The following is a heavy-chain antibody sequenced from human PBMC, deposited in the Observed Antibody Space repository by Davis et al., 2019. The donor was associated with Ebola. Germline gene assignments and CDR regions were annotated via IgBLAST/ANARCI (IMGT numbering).Heavy chain of an antibody. CDR1: GGSISSSSYY. V-gene: IGHV4-61*01. CDR2: IYYSGST. D-gene: IGHD3-10*01. CDR3: ATNRVTVRGVSPFYYYYYMDV. Sequence: PSETLSLTCTVSGGSISSSSYYWSWIRQPPGKGLEWIGYIYYSGSTNYNPSLKSRVTISVDTSKNQFSLKLSSVTAADTAVYYCATNRVTVRGVSPFYYYYYMDVWGKGTTVTVSS. J-gene: IGHJ6*03.